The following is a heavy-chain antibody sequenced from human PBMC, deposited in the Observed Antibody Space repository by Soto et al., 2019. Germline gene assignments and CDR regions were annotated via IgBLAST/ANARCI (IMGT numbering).Heavy chain of an antibody. D-gene: IGHD2-15*01. CDR2: ISYDGSNK. CDR3: ARQVVVVAAYFDY. V-gene: IGHV3-30-3*01. J-gene: IGHJ4*02. Sequence: GGSLRLSCAASGFTFSSYAMHWVRQAPGKGLEWVAVISYDGSNKYYADSVKGRFTISRDNSKNTLYLQMNSLRAEDTAVYYCARQVVVVAAYFDYWGQGTLVTVSS. CDR1: GFTFSSYA.